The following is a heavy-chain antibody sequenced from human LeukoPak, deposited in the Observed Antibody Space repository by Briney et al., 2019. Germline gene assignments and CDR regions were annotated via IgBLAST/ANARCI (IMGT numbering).Heavy chain of an antibody. D-gene: IGHD1-26*01. Sequence: ASVKVSCKAFGYTFTSYGISWVRQAPGQGLEWMGWTSAYNGNTNYAQKLQGRVTMTTDTSTSTAYMELRSLRSDDTAVYYCARDSIVGANYYGMDVWGQGTTVTVSS. V-gene: IGHV1-18*01. CDR1: GYTFTSYG. CDR2: TSAYNGNT. CDR3: ARDSIVGANYYGMDV. J-gene: IGHJ6*02.